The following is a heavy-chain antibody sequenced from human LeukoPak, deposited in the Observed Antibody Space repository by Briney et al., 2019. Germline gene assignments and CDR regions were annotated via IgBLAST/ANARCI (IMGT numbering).Heavy chain of an antibody. CDR2: INAGTGNT. Sequence: GASVKVSCKASGYTFTSYAMHWVRQAPGQRLEWMGWINAGTGNTRYSQNFQGRVTITRDTSASTAYMELSSLRSEDTAVYYCAGDRHLSHNWFDPWGQGTLVTVSS. V-gene: IGHV1-3*01. CDR3: AGDRHLSHNWFDP. CDR1: GYTFTSYA. J-gene: IGHJ5*02.